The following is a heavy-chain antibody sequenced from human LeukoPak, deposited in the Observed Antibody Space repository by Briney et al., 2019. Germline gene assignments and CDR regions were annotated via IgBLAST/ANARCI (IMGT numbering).Heavy chain of an antibody. CDR1: GFTFSGFG. D-gene: IGHD6-13*01. CDR3: ARASLYSSSWPFDY. J-gene: IGHJ4*02. CDR2: ISSSGSTI. Sequence: GKSLRLSCVASGFTFSGFGMHWVRQAPGKGLEWVSYISSSGSTIYYADSVKGRFTISRDNAKNSLYLQMNSLRAEDTAVYYCARASLYSSSWPFDYWGQGTLVTVSS. V-gene: IGHV3-48*03.